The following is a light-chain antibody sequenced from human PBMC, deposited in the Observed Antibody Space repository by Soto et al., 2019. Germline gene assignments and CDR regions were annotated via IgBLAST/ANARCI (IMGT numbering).Light chain of an antibody. CDR3: QQSYSTPPCT. CDR1: QSISSY. CDR2: AAS. J-gene: IGKJ2*02. Sequence: DIQMTQSPSSLSASVGDRVTITCRASQSISSYLNWYQQKPGKAPKLLIYAASSLQSGVPSRFSGSGSGTDFTITISSLQPEDFATYYCQQSYSTPPCTFGQGTTLEIK. V-gene: IGKV1-39*01.